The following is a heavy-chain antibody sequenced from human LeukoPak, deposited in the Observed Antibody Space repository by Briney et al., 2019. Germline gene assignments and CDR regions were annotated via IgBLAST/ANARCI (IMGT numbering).Heavy chain of an antibody. CDR1: GGSISSYY. CDR3: ARTRGYFDY. CDR2: IYYSGST. J-gene: IGHJ4*02. D-gene: IGHD2-2*01. V-gene: IGHV4-59*01. Sequence: SETLPLTCTVSGGSISSYYGSWIRQPPGKGLEWIGYIYYSGSTNYNPSLKSRVTISVDTSKDQFSLKLSSVTAADTAVYYCARTRGYFDYWGQGTLVTVSS.